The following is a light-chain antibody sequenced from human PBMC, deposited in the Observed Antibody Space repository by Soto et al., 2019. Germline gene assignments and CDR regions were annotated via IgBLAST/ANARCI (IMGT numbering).Light chain of an antibody. Sequence: ELVMTQSPASLSASPGETVTLSCRATQTAYTKLAWYQQKPGQAPRLLIFEASTRATGLPARFSGSGSGTEFTLTISSLQSEDSAIYYCQEYNRWPPEFIFGPGTRLEIK. CDR1: QTAYTK. CDR2: EAS. V-gene: IGKV3-15*01. CDR3: QEYNRWPPEFI. J-gene: IGKJ2*01.